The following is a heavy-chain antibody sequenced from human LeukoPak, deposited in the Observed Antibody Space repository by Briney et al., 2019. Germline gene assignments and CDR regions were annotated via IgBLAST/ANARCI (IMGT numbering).Heavy chain of an antibody. CDR1: GYTFTSYD. V-gene: IGHV1-8*01. CDR3: ARFPSGGGDNDIWSGYPTIAFDY. CDR2: MNPNSGNT. J-gene: IGHJ4*02. D-gene: IGHD3-3*01. Sequence: ASVKVSCKASGYTFTSYDINWVRQATGQGLEWMGWMNPNSGNTGYAQKFQGRVTMTRNTSISTAYMELSSLRSEDTAVYYCARFPSGGGDNDIWSGYPTIAFDYWGQGTLVTVSS.